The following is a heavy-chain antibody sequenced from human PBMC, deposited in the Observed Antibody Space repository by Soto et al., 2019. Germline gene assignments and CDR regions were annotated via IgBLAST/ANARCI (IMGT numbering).Heavy chain of an antibody. V-gene: IGHV3-23*01. CDR1: GFTFSSYA. CDR2: ISGSGGST. CDR3: AKWRYCSGGSCYAPDDY. Sequence: GGSLSLSCAASGFTFSSYAMSWVRQAPGKWLEWVSTISGSGGSTYYADSVKGRFTISRDNSKNTLYLQMNSLRAEDTAVYYCAKWRYCSGGSCYAPDDYWGQGTLVTVSS. D-gene: IGHD2-15*01. J-gene: IGHJ4*02.